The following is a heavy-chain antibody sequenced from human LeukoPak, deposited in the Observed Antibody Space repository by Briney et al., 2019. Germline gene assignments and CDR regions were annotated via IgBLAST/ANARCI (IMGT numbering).Heavy chain of an antibody. V-gene: IGHV4-39*01. Sequence: KTSETLSLTCTVSGDSISTSNSYWGWIRQPPGKGLEWIGSIYYSGNTYYNASLKSRVTISVDTSKNQFSLKLTSVTAADTAVYYCAKSGGYGLIDYWGQGTLVTVSS. D-gene: IGHD1-26*01. CDR3: AKSGGYGLIDY. CDR2: IYYSGNT. J-gene: IGHJ4*02. CDR1: GDSISTSNSY.